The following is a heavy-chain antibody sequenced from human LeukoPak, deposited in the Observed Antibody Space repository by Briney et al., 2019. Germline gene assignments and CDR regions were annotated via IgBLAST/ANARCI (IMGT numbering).Heavy chain of an antibody. CDR3: ARAPSIAARFDS. CDR2: VFYRGST. D-gene: IGHD6-6*01. J-gene: IGHJ4*02. V-gene: IGHV4-59*01. CDR1: GGSINNYY. Sequence: SETLSLTCTVSGGSINNYYWGWIRQPPGKGLEWIGYVFYRGSTNYNPSLKSRVTISVDTSKNQFSLNLSSVTAADTAVYYCARAPSIAARFDSWGQGTLVTVSS.